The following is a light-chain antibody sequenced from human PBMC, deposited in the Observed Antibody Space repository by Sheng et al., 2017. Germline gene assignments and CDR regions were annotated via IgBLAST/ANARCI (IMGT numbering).Light chain of an antibody. CDR3: SSFAGGNHVM. CDR1: SSDVGGYNY. V-gene: IGLV2-8*01. Sequence: QSALTQPPSASGSPGQSVTISCTGTSSDVGGYNYVSWYQQHPGKAPKLIIYEVTKRPSGVPDRFSGSKSGNTASLTVSGLQAEDEADYYCSSFAGGNHVMFGEGSKLTVL. J-gene: IGLJ3*02. CDR2: EVT.